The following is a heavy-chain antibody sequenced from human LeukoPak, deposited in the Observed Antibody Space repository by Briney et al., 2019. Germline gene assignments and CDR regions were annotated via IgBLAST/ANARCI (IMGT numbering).Heavy chain of an antibody. CDR3: AKAPLNYYGSGSFIGYYFDY. Sequence: GGSLRLSYAASGFTFSSYAMSWVRQAPGKGLEWVSAISGSGGSTYYADSVKGRFTISRDNSKNTLYLQMNSLRAEDTAVYYCAKAPLNYYGSGSFIGYYFDYWGQGTLVTVSS. V-gene: IGHV3-23*01. J-gene: IGHJ4*02. D-gene: IGHD3-10*01. CDR1: GFTFSSYA. CDR2: ISGSGGST.